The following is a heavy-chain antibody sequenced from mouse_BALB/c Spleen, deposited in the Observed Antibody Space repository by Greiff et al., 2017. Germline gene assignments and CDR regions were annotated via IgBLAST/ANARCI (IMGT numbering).Heavy chain of an antibody. CDR1: GFTFSSYT. CDR3: TREGYDGVY. CDR2: ISSGGSYT. J-gene: IGHJ2*01. V-gene: IGHV5-6-4*01. D-gene: IGHD2-2*01. Sequence: EVKLVESGGGLVKPGGSLKLSCAASGFTFSSYTMSWVRQTPEKRLEWVATISSGGSYTYYPDSVKGRFTISRDNAKNTLYLQMSSLKSEDTAMYYCTREGYDGVYWGQGTTLTVSS.